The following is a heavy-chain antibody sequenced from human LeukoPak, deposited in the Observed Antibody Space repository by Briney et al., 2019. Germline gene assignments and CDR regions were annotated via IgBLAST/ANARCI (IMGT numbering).Heavy chain of an antibody. CDR2: IYPGDSDT. J-gene: IGHJ3*02. V-gene: IGHV5-51*01. CDR1: GYSFTSYW. CDR3: ARQREVVTPDGRAFDI. D-gene: IGHD4-23*01. Sequence: GESLKISCKGSGYSFTSYWIGWVRQMPGKGLEWMGIIYPGDSDTRYGPSFQGQVTISADKSISTAYLQWSSLKASDTAMYYCARQREVVTPDGRAFDIWGQGTMVTVSS.